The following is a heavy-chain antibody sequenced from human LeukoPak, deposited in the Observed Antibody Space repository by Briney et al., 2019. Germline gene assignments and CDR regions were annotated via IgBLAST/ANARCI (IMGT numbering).Heavy chain of an antibody. J-gene: IGHJ4*02. CDR2: ISWNSGSI. CDR1: GFTFDDYA. CDR3: AKDTSYYYDSSGYCLDY. D-gene: IGHD3-22*01. Sequence: GGSLRLSCAASGFTFDDYAMHWVRQAPGKGLEWVSGISWNSGSIGYADSVKGRFTISRDHAKNSLYLQMNSLRAEATALYYCAKDTSYYYDSSGYCLDYWGQGTLVTVSS. V-gene: IGHV3-9*01.